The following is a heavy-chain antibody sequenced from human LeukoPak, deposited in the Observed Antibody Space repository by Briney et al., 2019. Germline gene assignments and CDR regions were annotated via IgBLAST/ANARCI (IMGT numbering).Heavy chain of an antibody. CDR3: ARIGSSHYFDF. CDR1: GYTFTDYY. Sequence: ASVKVSCKASGYTFTDYYLHWVRQAPGQGLEWMGWINPNSGGTNYAQTFQGRVTMTRDTSITTAYLELRRLRSDDTAVYYCARIGSSHYFDFWGQGTLVTVSS. V-gene: IGHV1-2*02. CDR2: INPNSGGT. J-gene: IGHJ4*02. D-gene: IGHD2-2*01.